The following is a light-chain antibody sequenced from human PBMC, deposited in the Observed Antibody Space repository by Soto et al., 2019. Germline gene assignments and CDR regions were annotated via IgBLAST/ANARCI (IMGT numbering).Light chain of an antibody. Sequence: DIVMTQSPLSLPVTPGEPASISCRSSQSLLQTNGYTYLDWYLQKPGQSPQLLIYLTSIRASGVPDRFSSSGSGTEFTQKISSVEAEDVEVYYCMLSLQAPPWTFGPGTKVEVK. CDR3: MLSLQAPPWT. CDR1: QSLLQTNGYTY. J-gene: IGKJ1*01. V-gene: IGKV2-28*01. CDR2: LTS.